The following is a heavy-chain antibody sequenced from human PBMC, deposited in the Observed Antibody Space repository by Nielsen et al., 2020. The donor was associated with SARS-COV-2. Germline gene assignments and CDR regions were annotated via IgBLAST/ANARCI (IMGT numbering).Heavy chain of an antibody. D-gene: IGHD3-22*01. V-gene: IGHV1-46*01. Sequence: ASVKVSCKASGYTFTSYYMHWVRQAPGQGLEWMGIINPSGGNTNYAQKFQERVTITRDMSTSTAYMELSSLRSEDTAVYYCAAVRSYYDSSGYYGYYYGMDVWGQGTTVTVSS. CDR2: INPSGGNT. J-gene: IGHJ6*02. CDR3: AAVRSYYDSSGYYGYYYGMDV. CDR1: GYTFTSYY.